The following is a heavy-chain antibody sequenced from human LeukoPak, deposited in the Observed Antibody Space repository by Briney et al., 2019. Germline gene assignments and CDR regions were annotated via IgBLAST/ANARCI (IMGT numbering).Heavy chain of an antibody. CDR3: ARDGFRRDGYNSGLDY. CDR1: GYTFTSYG. CDR2: ISGYNGNT. Sequence: GASVKVSCKASGYTFTSYGISWVRQAPGQGLEWMGWISGYNGNTIYAQKFQGRVTMTTDTSTSTAYIEMRSLRSDDTAVYYCARDGFRRDGYNSGLDYWGQGTLVTVSS. D-gene: IGHD5-24*01. V-gene: IGHV1-18*01. J-gene: IGHJ4*02.